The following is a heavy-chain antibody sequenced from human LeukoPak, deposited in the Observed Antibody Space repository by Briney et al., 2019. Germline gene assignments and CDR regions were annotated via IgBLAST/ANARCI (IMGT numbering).Heavy chain of an antibody. J-gene: IGHJ4*02. CDR3: ARLKVVVMTATTYYFDY. CDR2: IYPGDSDT. V-gene: IGHV5-51*01. Sequence: GESLKISCKGSGYSFTSYWIGWVRQMPGKGLEWMGIIYPGDSDTRYSPSFQGQVTISADKSISTAYLQWSSLKASDTAMYYCARLKVVVMTATTYYFDYWGQGTLVTVSS. D-gene: IGHD2-21*02. CDR1: GYSFTSYW.